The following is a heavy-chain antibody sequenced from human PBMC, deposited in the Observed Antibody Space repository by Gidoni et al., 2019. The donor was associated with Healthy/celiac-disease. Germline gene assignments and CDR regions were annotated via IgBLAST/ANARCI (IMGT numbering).Heavy chain of an antibody. CDR1: GLTVSNAG. CDR3: TTVPAVAGLG. J-gene: IGHJ4*02. Sequence: EMQLVESGGGLVKPGGSLRPACADSGLTVSNAGMSWVRQSPGKGLEWVGRIKSKTAGGTTDYAAPVKGRFTISRDDSKNTLYLQMNSLKTEDTAVYYCTTVPAVAGLGWGQGTLVTVSS. CDR2: IKSKTAGGTT. V-gene: IGHV3-15*01. D-gene: IGHD6-19*01.